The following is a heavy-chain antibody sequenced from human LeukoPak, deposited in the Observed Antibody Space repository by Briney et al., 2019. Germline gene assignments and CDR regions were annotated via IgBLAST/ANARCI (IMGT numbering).Heavy chain of an antibody. J-gene: IGHJ4*02. Sequence: GGSLRLSCAASGFTFSSYSMNWVRQAPGKGLEWVSYISSSGSTIYYADSVKGRFTISRDNAKNSLYLQMNSLRAEDTAVYYCARDSGITIFGVVNFWGQGTLVTVSS. D-gene: IGHD3-3*01. CDR3: ARDSGITIFGVVNF. V-gene: IGHV3-48*04. CDR2: ISSSGSTI. CDR1: GFTFSSYS.